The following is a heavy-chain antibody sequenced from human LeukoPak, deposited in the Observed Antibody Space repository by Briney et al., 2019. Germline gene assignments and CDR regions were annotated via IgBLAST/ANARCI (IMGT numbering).Heavy chain of an antibody. CDR1: GFTFSSYW. V-gene: IGHV3-7*01. Sequence: RGSLRLSCAASGFTFSSYWMSWVRQAPGKGLEWVANIKQDGSEKYYVDSVKGRFTISRDNAKNSLYLQMNSLRAEDTAVYYCARDKYLRQPYYFDYWGQGTLVTVSS. CDR3: ARDKYLRQPYYFDY. J-gene: IGHJ4*02. D-gene: IGHD1-14*01. CDR2: IKQDGSEK.